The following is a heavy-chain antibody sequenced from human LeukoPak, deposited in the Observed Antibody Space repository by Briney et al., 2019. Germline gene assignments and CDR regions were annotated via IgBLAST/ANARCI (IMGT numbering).Heavy chain of an antibody. J-gene: IGHJ3*02. CDR1: GYNITSYG. CDR2: ISAYNGNT. Sequence: ASVKVSCKASGYNITSYGISWVRQAPGQGLEWMGWISAYNGNTKYAEKFQGRVTMTTETSTRIVYMELRSLRSDDTAVYYRARDSAEDFYDSSGSYIFDIWGQGTMVTVSS. CDR3: ARDSAEDFYDSSGSYIFDI. D-gene: IGHD3-22*01. V-gene: IGHV1-18*01.